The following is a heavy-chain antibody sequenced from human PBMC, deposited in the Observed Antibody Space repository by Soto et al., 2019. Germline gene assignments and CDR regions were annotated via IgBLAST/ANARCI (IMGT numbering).Heavy chain of an antibody. Sequence: ASVKGSCKASGYSLTIDGSSWGRQAPGQGLEWMGWISAYNGSTNYAQKLQGRVTMTTDTSTSTAYMELRSLRSDDTAVYYCARERLPHDAFDIWGQGTMVTVSS. CDR3: ARERLPHDAFDI. D-gene: IGHD2-15*01. CDR2: ISAYNGST. V-gene: IGHV1-18*01. CDR1: GYSLTIDG. J-gene: IGHJ3*02.